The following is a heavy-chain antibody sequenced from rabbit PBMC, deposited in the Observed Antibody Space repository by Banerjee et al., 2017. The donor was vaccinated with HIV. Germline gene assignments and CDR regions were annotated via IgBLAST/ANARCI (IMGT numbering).Heavy chain of an antibody. Sequence: EGSLTLTCKASGIDFSSYYYMCWVRQAPGKGLELIACIYTNSGNTWYASWVNGRFTISRSTSLNTVDLEMTSLTAADTASYFCARDLAGVIGWNFNLWGPGTLVTVS. CDR2: IYTNSGNT. J-gene: IGHJ4*01. CDR3: ARDLAGVIGWNFNL. D-gene: IGHD4-1*01. V-gene: IGHV1S43*01. CDR1: GIDFSSYYY.